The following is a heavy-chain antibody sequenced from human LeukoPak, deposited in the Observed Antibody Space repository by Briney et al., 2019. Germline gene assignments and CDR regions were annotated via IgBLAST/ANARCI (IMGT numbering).Heavy chain of an antibody. Sequence: SETLSLTCTVSGGSISSYYWSWIRQPAGKGLEWIGRIYTSGSTNYNPSLKSRVTMSVDTSKNQFSLKLSSVTAADTAVYYCARDPQPYYYGSGSLNWFDPWGQGTLVTVSS. V-gene: IGHV4-4*07. CDR3: ARDPQPYYYGSGSLNWFDP. CDR2: IYTSGST. D-gene: IGHD3-10*01. CDR1: GGSISSYY. J-gene: IGHJ5*02.